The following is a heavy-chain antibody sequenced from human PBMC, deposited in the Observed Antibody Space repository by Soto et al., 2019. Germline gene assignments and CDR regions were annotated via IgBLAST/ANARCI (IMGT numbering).Heavy chain of an antibody. CDR2: IYYSGST. D-gene: IGHD3-22*01. V-gene: IGHV4-61*01. CDR3: ARERISKYYYDSSGYYSGFDP. CDR1: GGSVSSGSYY. J-gene: IGHJ5*02. Sequence: SETLSLTCTVSGGSVSSGSYYWSWIRQPPGKGLEWIGYIYYSGSTNYNPSLKSRVTISVDTSKNQFSLKLSSVTAADTAVYYCARERISKYYYDSSGYYSGFDPWGQGTPVTVSS.